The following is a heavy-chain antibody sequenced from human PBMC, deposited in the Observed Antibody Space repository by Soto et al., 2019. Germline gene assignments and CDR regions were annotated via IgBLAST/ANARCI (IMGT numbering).Heavy chain of an antibody. Sequence: PGGSLRLSCAASGLPVSTNYMSWVRQAPGKGLEWVSVIYNDGKTYYADSVKGRFTISRDASKNTLHLQMDSLRDEDTAVYYCVRPLPSGQNYGMDVWGQGTTVTVSS. CDR1: GLPVSTNY. V-gene: IGHV3-53*01. D-gene: IGHD3-10*01. CDR3: VRPLPSGQNYGMDV. CDR2: IYNDGKT. J-gene: IGHJ6*02.